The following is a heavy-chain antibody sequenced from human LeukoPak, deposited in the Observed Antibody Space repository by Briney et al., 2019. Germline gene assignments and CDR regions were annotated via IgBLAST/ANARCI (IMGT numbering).Heavy chain of an antibody. J-gene: IGHJ5*02. V-gene: IGHV1-2*02. CDR2: INPNSGGT. D-gene: IGHD3-10*01. CDR1: GYTFTGYY. CDR3: ARSNSSPKTMVRGRDWFDP. Sequence: ASVRVSCKASGYTFTGYYMHWVRQAPGQGLEWMGWINPNSGGTNYAQKFQGRVTMTRDTSISTAYMELSRLRSDDTAVYYCARSNSSPKTMVRGRDWFDPWGQGTLVTVSS.